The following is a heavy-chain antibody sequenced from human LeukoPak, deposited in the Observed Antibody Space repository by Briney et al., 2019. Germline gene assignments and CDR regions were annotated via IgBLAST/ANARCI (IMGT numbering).Heavy chain of an antibody. CDR1: GFTFSDHY. Sequence: GGSLRLSCAASGFTFSDHYMDWVRQAPGKGLEWVGRIRTKANSYTTEYAASVIGGFTISRDDSKNSLYLQMNSLKTEDTAVYYCARVARGGFDPWGQGTLVTVSS. CDR2: IRTKANSYTT. J-gene: IGHJ5*02. V-gene: IGHV3-72*01. CDR3: ARVARGGFDP.